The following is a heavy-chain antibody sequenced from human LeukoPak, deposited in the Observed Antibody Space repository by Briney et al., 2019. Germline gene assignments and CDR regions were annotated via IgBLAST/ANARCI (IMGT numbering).Heavy chain of an antibody. CDR2: IWTDGSTR. J-gene: IGHJ3*01. CDR1: GFTFSSYA. V-gene: IGHV3-30*04. CDR3: VSHYKWDLLVHAFDF. D-gene: IGHD1-26*01. Sequence: PGGSLRLSCAASGFTFSSYAMHWVRQAPGKGLEWVAVIWTDGSTRYYADSVKGRFTISRDNSKNTLYLQMNSLSAEDTAVYHCVSHYKWDLLVHAFDFWGQGTMVTVSS.